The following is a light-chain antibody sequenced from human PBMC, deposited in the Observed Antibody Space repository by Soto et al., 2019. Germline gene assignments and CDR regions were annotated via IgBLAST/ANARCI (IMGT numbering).Light chain of an antibody. V-gene: IGLV2-11*01. J-gene: IGLJ1*01. Sequence: QSVLTQPRSVSGSPGQSVTISCTGTSSDVGGYNYVSWYQQHPGKAPKLMIYDVSKRPSGVPDRFSGSKSGNTASLTISGLQAEDEAEYYCCSHDVHYSPTLFATETKATVL. CDR3: CSHDVHYSPTL. CDR2: DVS. CDR1: SSDVGGYNY.